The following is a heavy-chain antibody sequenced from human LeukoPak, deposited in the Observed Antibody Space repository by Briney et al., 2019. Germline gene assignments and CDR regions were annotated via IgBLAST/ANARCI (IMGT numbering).Heavy chain of an antibody. CDR2: ITGSGTNR. CDR1: GFTFSNYA. J-gene: IGHJ4*02. CDR3: VIWGDYDVMTGYYVPDY. V-gene: IGHV3-23*01. Sequence: AGGSLRLSCVASGFTFSNYAMSWVRQAPGKGLEWVSAITGSGTNRYYADSLKGRFTTSRDNSKNTVFLQMNSLRHDDTDRYYCVIWGDYDVMTGYYVPDYWGQGTLVTVAS. D-gene: IGHD3-9*01.